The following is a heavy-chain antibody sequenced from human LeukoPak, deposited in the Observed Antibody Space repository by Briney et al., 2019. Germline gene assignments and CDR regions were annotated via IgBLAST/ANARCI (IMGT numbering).Heavy chain of an antibody. D-gene: IGHD3-22*01. CDR3: ARRGEAYYDSSGYYFDI. V-gene: IGHV4-4*09. CDR1: GGSISSYY. CDR2: IYTSGST. Sequence: SETLSLTCTVSGGSISSYYGSWIRQPPGKGLEWIGYIYTSGSTNYNPSLKSRVTISVDTSKNQFSLKLSSVTAADTAVYYCARRGEAYYDSSGYYFDIWGQGTMVTVSS. J-gene: IGHJ3*02.